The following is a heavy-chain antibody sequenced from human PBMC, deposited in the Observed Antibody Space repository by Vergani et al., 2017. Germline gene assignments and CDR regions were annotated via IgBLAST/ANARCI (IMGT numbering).Heavy chain of an antibody. V-gene: IGHV3-48*01. D-gene: IGHD4-23*01. Sequence: EVQLVESGGGLVQPGGSLRLSCAASGFTFSSYSMNWVRQAPGKGLEWVSYISSSSSTIYYADSVKGRFTISRDNAKNSLYLQMNSLRAEDTAVYYCARGITPIYYYFYMDVWGKGTTVTVSS. J-gene: IGHJ6*03. CDR2: ISSSSSTI. CDR1: GFTFSSYS. CDR3: ARGITPIYYYFYMDV.